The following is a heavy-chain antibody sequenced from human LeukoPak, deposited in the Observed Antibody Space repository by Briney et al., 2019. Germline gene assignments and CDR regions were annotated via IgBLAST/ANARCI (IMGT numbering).Heavy chain of an antibody. CDR1: GFTFSSYA. J-gene: IGHJ4*02. CDR2: ISYDGSNK. D-gene: IGHD3-10*01. Sequence: GGSLGLSCAASGFTFSSYAMHWVRQAPGKGLEWVAVISYDGSNKYYADSVKGRFTISRDNSKNTLYLQMNSLRAEDTAVYYCARPIYGSGSYYNLNYWGQATLVTVSS. V-gene: IGHV3-30*04. CDR3: ARPIYGSGSYYNLNY.